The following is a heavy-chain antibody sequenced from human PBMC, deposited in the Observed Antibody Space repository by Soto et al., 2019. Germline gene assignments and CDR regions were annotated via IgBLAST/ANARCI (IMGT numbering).Heavy chain of an antibody. Sequence: EVQLVESGGGLVQPGGSLRLSCAASGFTFSRFELHWVRQAPGKWLEWISYISSSESTAYYASSVGCRFTISGDNASNSVYLQMDSLRAEDTALYYCTRAAWFPYLSFYWGQGALVTVSS. CDR1: GFTFSRFE. J-gene: IGHJ4*02. CDR3: TRAAWFPYLSFY. V-gene: IGHV3-48*03. D-gene: IGHD3-10*01. CDR2: ISSSESTA.